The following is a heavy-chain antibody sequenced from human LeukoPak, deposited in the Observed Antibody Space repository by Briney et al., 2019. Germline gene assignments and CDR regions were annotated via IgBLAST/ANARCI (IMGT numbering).Heavy chain of an antibody. V-gene: IGHV3-30-3*01. Sequence: GRSLRLSCAASGFTFSSYAMHWVRQAPGKGLEWVAVISYDGSNKYYADSVKGRFTISRDNSKNTLSLRMNSLRAEDTAVYYCAKGPEGGGFRLFDYWGQGTPVTVSS. J-gene: IGHJ4*02. D-gene: IGHD2-15*01. CDR1: GFTFSSYA. CDR2: ISYDGSNK. CDR3: AKGPEGGGFRLFDY.